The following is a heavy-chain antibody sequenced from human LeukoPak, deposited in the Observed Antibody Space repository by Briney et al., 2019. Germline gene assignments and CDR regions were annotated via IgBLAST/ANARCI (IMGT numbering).Heavy chain of an antibody. J-gene: IGHJ5*02. D-gene: IGHD1-14*01. Sequence: SETLSLTCAGYGGSFSGYYWSWIRQPPGKGLEWIGEINHSGSTNYNPSLKSRVTISVDTPKNQFSLKLSSVTAADTAVYYCTSQTVARWFDPWGQGTLVTVSS. CDR1: GGSFSGYY. CDR2: INHSGST. CDR3: TSQTVARWFDP. V-gene: IGHV4-34*01.